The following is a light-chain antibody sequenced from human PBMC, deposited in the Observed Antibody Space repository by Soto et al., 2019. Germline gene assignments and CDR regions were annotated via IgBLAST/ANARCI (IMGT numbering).Light chain of an antibody. CDR2: GAS. Sequence: EIVMTQSPASLSVSPGDGATLSCRASQSVASNVAWYQQKPGQGPRLLIHGASNMAVGVPARFSGSGSGTDFTLTIGTLQSEDGAVYDCQQYHNWPPQYAFGQGKKLQIK. CDR1: QSVASN. V-gene: IGKV3-15*01. CDR3: QQYHNWPPQYA. J-gene: IGKJ2*01.